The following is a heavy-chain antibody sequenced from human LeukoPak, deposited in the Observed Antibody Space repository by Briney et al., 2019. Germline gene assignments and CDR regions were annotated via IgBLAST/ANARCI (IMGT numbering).Heavy chain of an antibody. CDR3: AREIGPIQLHLWSSAFDL. J-gene: IGHJ4*02. CDR1: GGTFSSYA. V-gene: IGHV1-18*01. D-gene: IGHD5-18*01. Sequence: GASVKVSCKASGGTFSSYAISWVRQAPGQGLEWMGWISVYNDNTYYSQTLQGRVTITRDTSTSTVYMELSSLRSEDTAVYYCAREIGPIQLHLWSSAFDLWGQGTLVTVSS. CDR2: ISVYNDNT.